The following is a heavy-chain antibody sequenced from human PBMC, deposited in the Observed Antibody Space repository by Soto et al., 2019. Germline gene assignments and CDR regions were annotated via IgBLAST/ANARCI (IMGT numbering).Heavy chain of an antibody. D-gene: IGHD2-2*01. CDR2: ISGSGGST. CDR3: AKVYCSSTSCQPGYDSFDI. Sequence: GGSLRLSCAASGFTFSSYAMSWVRQAPGRGLEWVSAISGSGGSTYYADSVKGRFTISRDNSKNTLYLQMNSLRAEDTAVYYCAKVYCSSTSCQPGYDSFDIWGQGTMVTVS. J-gene: IGHJ3*02. CDR1: GFTFSSYA. V-gene: IGHV3-23*01.